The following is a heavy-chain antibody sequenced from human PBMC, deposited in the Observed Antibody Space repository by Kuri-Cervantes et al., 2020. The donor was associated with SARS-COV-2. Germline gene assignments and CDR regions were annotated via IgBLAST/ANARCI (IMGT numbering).Heavy chain of an antibody. Sequence: ASVKVSCKASGYTFTSYGISWVRQAPGQGLEWMGWISAYNGNTNYAQKLQGRVTMTRDTSISTAYMELSRLRSDDTAVYYCASPLIAAAGRLPSYGMDVWGQGTTVTVSS. V-gene: IGHV1-18*01. CDR2: ISAYNGNT. CDR3: ASPLIAAAGRLPSYGMDV. D-gene: IGHD6-13*01. J-gene: IGHJ6*02. CDR1: GYTFTSYG.